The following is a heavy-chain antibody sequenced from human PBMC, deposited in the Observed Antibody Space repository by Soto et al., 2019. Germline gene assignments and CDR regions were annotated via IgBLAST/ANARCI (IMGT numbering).Heavy chain of an antibody. CDR3: ARATVTTLDAFDI. CDR2: IYYSGST. CDR1: GCSISSGDYY. Sequence: QVQLQESGPGLVKPSQTLSLTCTVSGCSISSGDYYWSWIRQPPGKGLEWIGYIYYSGSTYYNPSLKSRVTISVDTSKNQFSLKLSSVTAADTAVYYCARATVTTLDAFDIWGQGTMVTVSS. J-gene: IGHJ3*02. V-gene: IGHV4-30-4*01. D-gene: IGHD4-17*01.